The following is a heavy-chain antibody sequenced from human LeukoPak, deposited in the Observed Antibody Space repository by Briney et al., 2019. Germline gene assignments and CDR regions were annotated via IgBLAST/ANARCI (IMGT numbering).Heavy chain of an antibody. CDR3: AGKENLYYYDSSGYYLD. CDR2: IIPIFGTA. J-gene: IGHJ4*02. V-gene: IGHV1-69*01. CDR1: GGTFSSYA. Sequence: KISCKGSGGTFSSYAISWVRQAPGQGLEWMGGIIPIFGTANYAQKFQGRVTITADESTSTAYMELSSLRSEDTAVYYCAGKENLYYYDSSGYYLDWGQGTLVTVSS. D-gene: IGHD3-22*01.